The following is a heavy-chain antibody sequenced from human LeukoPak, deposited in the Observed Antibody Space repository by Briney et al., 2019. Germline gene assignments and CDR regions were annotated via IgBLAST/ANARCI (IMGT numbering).Heavy chain of an antibody. J-gene: IGHJ4*02. D-gene: IGHD4-11*01. CDR3: ATVWDPHSTVTTLDY. Sequence: GGSLRLSCAASGFTFSSYGMHWVRQAPGKGLEWVAVISYDGSNKYYADSVKGRFTISRDNSKNTLYLQMNSLRAEDTAVYYCATVWDPHSTVTTLDYWGQGTLVTVS. CDR2: ISYDGSNK. V-gene: IGHV3-30*03. CDR1: GFTFSSYG.